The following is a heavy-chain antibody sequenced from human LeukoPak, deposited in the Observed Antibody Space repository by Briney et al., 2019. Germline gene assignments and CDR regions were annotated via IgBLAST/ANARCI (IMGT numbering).Heavy chain of an antibody. CDR2: IYSGGST. CDR3: AKGRGGIYYNFDY. J-gene: IGHJ4*02. CDR1: GFTVSSNY. D-gene: IGHD1-26*01. Sequence: GGSLRLSCAASGFTVSSNYMSWVRQAPGKGLEWVSVIYSGGSTYYADSVKGRFTISRDNSKNTLYLQMNSLRAEDTAVYYCAKGRGGIYYNFDYWGQGTLVTVSS. V-gene: IGHV3-53*01.